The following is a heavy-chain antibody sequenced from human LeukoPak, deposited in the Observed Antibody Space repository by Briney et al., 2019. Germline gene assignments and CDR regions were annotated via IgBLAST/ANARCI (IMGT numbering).Heavy chain of an antibody. CDR2: TNPSGGST. J-gene: IGHJ5*02. V-gene: IGHV1-46*01. CDR3: ARGPRSSGWIEDP. CDR1: GYTFTTYY. D-gene: IGHD6-19*01. Sequence: ASVKLSCKASGYTFTTYYMHWARQAHGQGLEWMGITNPSGGSTSNAQKFQGRVTMTRDTSTSTVYMELSSLRSEDTAVYYCARGPRSSGWIEDPWGEGTLVTVSS.